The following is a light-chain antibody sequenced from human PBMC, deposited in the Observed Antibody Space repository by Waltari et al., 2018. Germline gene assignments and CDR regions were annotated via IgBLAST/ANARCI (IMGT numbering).Light chain of an antibody. CDR2: DVT. CDR1: SSDLCGYEY. J-gene: IGLJ2*01. CDR3: SSYTSSSTLV. V-gene: IGLV2-14*01. Sequence: QFALTQPASVSGSPGQSITISCTGTSSDLCGYEYVSWYQQHPGKAPKFMIYDVTKRPSGVSNRFSGSKSGNTASLTISGLQAEDEAEYYCSSYTSSSTLVFGGGTKVTVL.